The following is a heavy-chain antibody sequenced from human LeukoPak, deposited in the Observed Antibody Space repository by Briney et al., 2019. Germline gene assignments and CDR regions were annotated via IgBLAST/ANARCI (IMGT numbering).Heavy chain of an antibody. V-gene: IGHV3-7*04. J-gene: IGHJ4*02. Sequence: GGSLRLSCAASGFTLSNYWMNWVRQAPGKGLEWVANIKHDGSEKSYVDSVKGRFTISRDDAKNSLYLQMNSLRAEDTALYYCARSPYSGSYGPFDYWGQGTLVTLSS. CDR1: GFTLSNYW. D-gene: IGHD1-26*01. CDR3: ARSPYSGSYGPFDY. CDR2: IKHDGSEK.